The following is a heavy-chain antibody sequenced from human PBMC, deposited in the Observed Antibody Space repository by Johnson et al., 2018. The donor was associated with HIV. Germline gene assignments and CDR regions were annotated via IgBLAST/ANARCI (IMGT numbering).Heavy chain of an antibody. CDR1: GFTFSSYA. CDR3: AKSPSHLVSAFDI. D-gene: IGHD2-8*01. Sequence: QVQLVESGGGVVQPGRSLRLSCAASGFTFSSYAMHWVRQAPGKGLEWVAVISYDGSNKYYADSVKGRFTISRDNSKNTLYLQMNSLRAEDTAVYYCAKSPSHLVSAFDIWGQGTMVTVSS. CDR2: ISYDGSNK. J-gene: IGHJ3*02. V-gene: IGHV3-30*04.